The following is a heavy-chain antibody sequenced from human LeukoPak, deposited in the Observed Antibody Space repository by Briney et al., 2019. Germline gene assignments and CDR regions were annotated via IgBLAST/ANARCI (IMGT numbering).Heavy chain of an antibody. J-gene: IGHJ4*02. D-gene: IGHD4-17*01. Sequence: ASVKVSCKASGYTFTSYDINWVRQATGQGLEWMGWMNPNSGNTDYAQKFQGRVTMTRNTSISTAYMELSSLRSEDTAVYYCARQDDYGDYVIDYWGQGTLVTVSS. V-gene: IGHV1-8*01. CDR3: ARQDDYGDYVIDY. CDR2: MNPNSGNT. CDR1: GYTFTSYD.